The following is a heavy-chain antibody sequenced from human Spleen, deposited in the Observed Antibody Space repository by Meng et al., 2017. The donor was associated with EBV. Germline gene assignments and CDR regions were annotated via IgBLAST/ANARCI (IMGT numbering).Heavy chain of an antibody. J-gene: IGHJ4*02. Sequence: QLNEWGSVRLQLSERHSLSGAVYGGCFSCYYGSWICQPPGNGLEWIGEINHGGSTNYNPSLKSRFTISVDTSKSEFSLKLGPVTAADTDVYYCARGGRASARAGVSHDFWGQGPLVTVSS. CDR2: INHGGST. V-gene: IGHV4-34*01. D-gene: IGHD3/OR15-3a*01. CDR3: ARGGRASARAGVSHDF. CDR1: GGCFSCYY.